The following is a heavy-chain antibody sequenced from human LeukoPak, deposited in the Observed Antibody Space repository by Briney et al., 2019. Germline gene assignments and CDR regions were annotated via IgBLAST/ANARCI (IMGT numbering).Heavy chain of an antibody. CDR2: INWNGGST. CDR1: GFTFDDYG. V-gene: IGHV3-20*04. J-gene: IGHJ6*03. Sequence: GGSLRLSCAASGFTFDDYGMSWVRQAPGKGLEWVSGINWNGGSTGYADSVKGRFTISRDNAKKPLYLEMNSLRAEDTAFYYCARYYYQYYYMDVWGKGTMVTVSS. CDR3: ARYYYQYYYMDV.